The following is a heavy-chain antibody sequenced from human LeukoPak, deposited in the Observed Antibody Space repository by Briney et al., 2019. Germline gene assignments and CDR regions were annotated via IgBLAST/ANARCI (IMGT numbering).Heavy chain of an antibody. CDR3: ARVAGTYSDAFDI. Sequence: PSETLSLTCAVSGYSISSGYYWGWIRQPPGKGLEWIGEINHSESTNYNPSLKSRVTISVDTSKNQFSLELSSVTAADTAVYYCARVAGTYSDAFDIWGQGTMVTVSS. CDR2: INHSEST. J-gene: IGHJ3*02. D-gene: IGHD1-26*01. CDR1: GYSISSGYY. V-gene: IGHV4-38-2*01.